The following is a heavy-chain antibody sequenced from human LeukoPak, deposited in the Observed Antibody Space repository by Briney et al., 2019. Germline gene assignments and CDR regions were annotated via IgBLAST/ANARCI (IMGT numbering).Heavy chain of an antibody. J-gene: IGHJ5*02. CDR2: IIPIFGTA. V-gene: IGHV1-69*05. CDR3: ARDGGLKTGTRGGFDP. CDR1: GGTFSSYA. Sequence: SVKVSCKASGGTFSSYAISWVRQAPGQGLEWMGGIIPIFGTANYAQKFQGRVTITTDESTSTAYMELSSLRSEDTAVYYWARDGGLKTGTRGGFDPWGQGTLVTVSS. D-gene: IGHD1-1*01.